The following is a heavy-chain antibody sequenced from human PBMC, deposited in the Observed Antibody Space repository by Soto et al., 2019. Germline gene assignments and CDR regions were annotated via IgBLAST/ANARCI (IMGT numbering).Heavy chain of an antibody. J-gene: IGHJ6*02. CDR2: IYYSGST. D-gene: IGHD4-17*01. CDR3: ARDDYGDYVGMDA. V-gene: IGHV4-30-4*01. Sequence: SETLSLTCTVSGGSISSGDYYWSWIRQPPGKGMEWIGYIYYSGSTYYNPSLKSRVTISVDTSKNQFSLKLSSVTAADTAVYYCARDDYGDYVGMDAWGQGTTVTVSS. CDR1: GGSISSGDYY.